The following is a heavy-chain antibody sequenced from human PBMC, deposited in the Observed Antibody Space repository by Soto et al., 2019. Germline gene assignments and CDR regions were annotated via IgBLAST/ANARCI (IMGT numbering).Heavy chain of an antibody. CDR2: IDPNSGGT. Sequence: QLQVVQSGAERTKPGASVKVSCTASGYTFTNYHIHWVRQAPGQGLEWLGWIDPNSGGTKYAQKFQGRVTVTRDTSISTAYMELNSLRSDDTAVYYCARSSGSYSDFDFWGQGTLVTVSS. D-gene: IGHD1-26*01. CDR1: GYTFTNYH. CDR3: ARSSGSYSDFDF. V-gene: IGHV1-2*02. J-gene: IGHJ4*02.